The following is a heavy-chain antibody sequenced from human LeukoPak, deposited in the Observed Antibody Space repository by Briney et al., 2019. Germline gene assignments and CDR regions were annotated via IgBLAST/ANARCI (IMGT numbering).Heavy chain of an antibody. Sequence: GGSLRLSCAASGFTFSSYSMNWVRQAPGKGLEWVSYISSSSSTIYYADSVKGRFTISRDNAKNSLYLQMNSLRAEDTAVYYCASYSSSWYWYYYMDVWGKGTTVTVSS. V-gene: IGHV3-48*01. J-gene: IGHJ6*03. CDR2: ISSSSSTI. CDR1: GFTFSSYS. D-gene: IGHD6-13*01. CDR3: ASYSSSWYWYYYMDV.